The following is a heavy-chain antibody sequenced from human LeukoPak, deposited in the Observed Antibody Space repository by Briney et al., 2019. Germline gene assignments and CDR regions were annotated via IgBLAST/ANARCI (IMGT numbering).Heavy chain of an antibody. CDR2: INHSGST. CDR3: AKSGDYLWDY. V-gene: IGHV4-34*01. D-gene: IGHD3-16*01. J-gene: IGHJ4*02. Sequence: SETLSLTCAVYGGSFSDYYWSWIRQPPGKGLEWIGEINHSGSTNYSPSLRSRVTMSIDKSNNQFSLNLNSVTAADTAVYYCAKSGDYLWDYWGQGTLVTVSS. CDR1: GGSFSDYY.